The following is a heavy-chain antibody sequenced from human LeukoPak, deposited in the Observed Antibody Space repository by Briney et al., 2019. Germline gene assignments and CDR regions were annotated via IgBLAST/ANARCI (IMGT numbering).Heavy chain of an antibody. V-gene: IGHV3-30-3*01. CDR2: ISFDGSNK. J-gene: IGHJ4*02. CDR1: GFTFSSYA. D-gene: IGHD2-8*01. CDR3: TRHSDCINGVCSFDY. Sequence: PGGSLRLSCVASGFTFSSYAMHWVRQAPGKGLEWVAVISFDGSNKYYADSVKGRFTISRDNSKNTLYLQMNSLKTEDTAVYFCTRHSDCINGVCSFDYWGQGTLVTVSS.